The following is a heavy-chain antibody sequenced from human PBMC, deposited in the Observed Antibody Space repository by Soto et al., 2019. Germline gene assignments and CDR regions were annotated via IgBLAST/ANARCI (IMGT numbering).Heavy chain of an antibody. CDR3: VATTVTTIALDY. CDR1: GGSISNDNYY. J-gene: IGHJ4*02. D-gene: IGHD4-17*01. Sequence: QVQLRESGPGLVKPSQTLYLTCTVSGGSISNDNYYWTWIRQHPGKGLEWIGYSYYSGSTYYNPSLKSRFSISVDTSTNQFSLKLSYVTAADTAVYYCVATTVTTIALDYWGQGTLVTVSS. CDR2: SYYSGST. V-gene: IGHV4-31*03.